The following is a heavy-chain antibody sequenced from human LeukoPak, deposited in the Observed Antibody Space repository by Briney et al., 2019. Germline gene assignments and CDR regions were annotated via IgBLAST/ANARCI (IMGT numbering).Heavy chain of an antibody. CDR1: GGTFSSYA. Sequence: ASVKVSCKASGGTFSSYAISWVRQAPGQGLEWMGRIIPILGIANYAQKFQGRVTITADKSTSTAYMELSSLRSEDTAVYYCARGDGYNVYFDYWGQGTLVTVSS. V-gene: IGHV1-69*04. CDR2: IIPILGIA. J-gene: IGHJ4*02. CDR3: ARGDGYNVYFDY. D-gene: IGHD5-24*01.